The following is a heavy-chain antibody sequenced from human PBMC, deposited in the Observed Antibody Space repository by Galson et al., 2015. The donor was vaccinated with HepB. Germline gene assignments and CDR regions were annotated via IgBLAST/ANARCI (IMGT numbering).Heavy chain of an antibody. CDR1: GFTFSSYW. J-gene: IGHJ6*03. CDR2: IKQDGSEK. CDR3: AREGGGTRFYYYYYMDV. V-gene: IGHV3-7*01. D-gene: IGHD1-26*01. Sequence: SLRLSCAASGFTFSSYWMSWVRQAPGKGLEWVANIKQDGSEKYYVDSVKGRFTISRDNAKNSLYLQMNSLRAEDTAVYYCAREGGGTRFYYYYYMDVWGKGTTVTVSS.